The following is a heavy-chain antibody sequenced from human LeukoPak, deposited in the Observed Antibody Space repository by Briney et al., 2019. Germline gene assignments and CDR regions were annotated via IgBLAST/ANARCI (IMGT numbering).Heavy chain of an antibody. CDR2: IYHSGGT. CDR1: GGSISSGGYS. J-gene: IGHJ4*02. D-gene: IGHD2-2*01. Sequence: SETLSLTCAVSGGSISSGGYSWSWIRQPPGKGLEWIGYIYHSGGTYYNPSLKSRVTISVDRSKNQFSLKLSSVTAADTAVYYCARYCSSTSCSSSYYFDYWGQGTLVTVSS. CDR3: ARYCSSTSCSSSYYFDY. V-gene: IGHV4-30-2*01.